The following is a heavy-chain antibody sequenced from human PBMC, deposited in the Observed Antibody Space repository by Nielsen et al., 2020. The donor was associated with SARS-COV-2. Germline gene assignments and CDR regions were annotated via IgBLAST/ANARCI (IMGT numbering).Heavy chain of an antibody. J-gene: IGHJ6*03. Sequence: GESLKISCKGSGYSFTSYWIGWVRQMPGKGLEWMGIIYPGDSDTRYSPSFQGQVTISADKSISTAYLQWSSLKASDTAMYYCAREYCSGGSCSTYYYYYYMDVWGKGTTVTVSS. CDR2: IYPGDSDT. D-gene: IGHD2-15*01. CDR1: GYSFTSYW. CDR3: AREYCSGGSCSTYYYYYYMDV. V-gene: IGHV5-51*01.